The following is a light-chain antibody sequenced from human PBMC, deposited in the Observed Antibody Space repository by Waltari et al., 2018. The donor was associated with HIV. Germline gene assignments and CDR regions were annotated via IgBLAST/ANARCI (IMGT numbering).Light chain of an antibody. CDR1: RRDVGTYDY. CDR3: CSFARINFV. CDR2: DVT. V-gene: IGLV2-23*02. J-gene: IGLJ1*01. Sequence: QSALTQPASVSGSPGQAITISCTGSRRDVGTYDYMSWYQQNPGTAPKLIISDVTERPSGISNRGCGSKSGTTASLPLSGLQADDLAAFFCCSFARINFVFGSGTKVTVL.